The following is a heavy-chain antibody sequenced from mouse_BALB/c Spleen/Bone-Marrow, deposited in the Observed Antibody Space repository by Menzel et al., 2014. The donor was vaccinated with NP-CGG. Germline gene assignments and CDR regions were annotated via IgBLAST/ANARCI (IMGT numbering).Heavy chain of an antibody. CDR2: ISSGSSTI. CDR3: VRDYGYGVMDY. V-gene: IGHV5-17*02. Sequence: EVQLVESGGGLVQPGGSRKLSCAASGFTFSSFGMHWVRQAPEKGLEWVAYISSGSSTIYYADTVKGRFTISRDNPKNTLFLQMTSLRSEDTAMYYCVRDYGYGVMDYWGQGTSVTVSS. D-gene: IGHD1-2*01. CDR1: GFTFSSFG. J-gene: IGHJ4*01.